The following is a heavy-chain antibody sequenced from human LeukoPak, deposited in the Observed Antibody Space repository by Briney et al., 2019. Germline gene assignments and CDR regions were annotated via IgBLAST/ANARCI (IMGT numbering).Heavy chain of an antibody. Sequence: SETLSLTCTVSGESISSYYWSWIRQPAGKGLEWVGRIYTSGSPNYNPSLKSRVTMSVDTSKNQFSLKLSSVTAADTAVYYCARMYSGLRFDPWGQGTLVTVSS. CDR3: ARMYSGLRFDP. J-gene: IGHJ5*02. CDR1: GESISSYY. D-gene: IGHD6-13*01. V-gene: IGHV4-4*07. CDR2: IYTSGSP.